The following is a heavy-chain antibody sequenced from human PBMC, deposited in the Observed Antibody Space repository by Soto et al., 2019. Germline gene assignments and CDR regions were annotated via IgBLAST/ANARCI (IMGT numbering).Heavy chain of an antibody. V-gene: IGHV5-10-1*01. CDR2: IDCSDSYT. CDR3: ARHRIAADIFDI. CDR1: GYTFTNYW. Sequence: GESLKISCKGSGYTFTNYWITWVRQMPGKGLEWMGRIDCSDSYTNYSPSFQGHVTISADKSINTAYLQWSSLKASDTAMYYCARHRIAADIFDIWGQGTMATVSS. D-gene: IGHD6-13*01. J-gene: IGHJ3*02.